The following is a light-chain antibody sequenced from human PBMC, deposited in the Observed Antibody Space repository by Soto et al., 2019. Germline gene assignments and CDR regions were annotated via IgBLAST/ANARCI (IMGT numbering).Light chain of an antibody. CDR1: QTVFHSSYNKDF. V-gene: IGKV4-1*01. Sequence: DIVMTQSPVSLSVSLGERATINCKSSQTVFHSSYNKDFLAWYQQKPGQPPKLLFYWASTRESGVPARFSGGGSGTDFSLTISSLQVEDVAVYYCQQYYSSLTFGHGTKLEIK. CDR2: WAS. CDR3: QQYYSSLT. J-gene: IGKJ2*01.